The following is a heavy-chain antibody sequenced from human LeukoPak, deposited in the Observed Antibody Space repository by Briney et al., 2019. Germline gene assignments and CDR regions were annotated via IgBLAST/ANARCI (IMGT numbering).Heavy chain of an antibody. CDR1: GFTLSIYW. CDR2: INSDGTTT. CDR3: ARPLSRHASPCDY. V-gene: IGHV3-74*01. D-gene: IGHD3-16*01. J-gene: IGHJ4*02. Sequence: GGSLRLSSAASGFTLSIYWMHLGRQAPGKGLVWVSRINSDGTTTTYADSVKGRFTISRDNAKNTLYLQMNSLRAEETAVYYCARPLSRHASPCDYWGQGTLVTVSS.